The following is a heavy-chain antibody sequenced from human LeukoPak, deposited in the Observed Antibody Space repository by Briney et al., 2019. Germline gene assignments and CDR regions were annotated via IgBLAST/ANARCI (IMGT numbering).Heavy chain of an antibody. CDR2: ISSNGGST. D-gene: IGHD6-13*01. CDR1: GFTFSSYA. V-gene: IGHV3-64D*06. Sequence: PGGSLRLSCSASGFTFSSYAMHWVRQAPGKGLEYVSAISSNGGSTYYADSVKGRFTISRDNSKNTLYLQMSSLRAEDTAEYYCVKDKRGSWYLSAAVFDYWGQGTLVTVSS. CDR3: VKDKRGSWYLSAAVFDY. J-gene: IGHJ4*02.